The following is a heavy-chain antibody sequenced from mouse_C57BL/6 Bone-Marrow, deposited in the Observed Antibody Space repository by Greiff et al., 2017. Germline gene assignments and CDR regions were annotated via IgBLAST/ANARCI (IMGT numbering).Heavy chain of an antibody. V-gene: IGHV1-69*01. D-gene: IGHD3-2*02. CDR1: GYTFTSYW. Sequence: VQLQQPGAELVMPGASVKLSCKASGYTFTSYWMHWVKQRPGQGLEWIGEIDPSDSYTNYNQKFKGKSTLTVDKSSSTAYMQLSRLTSEDSAVYYGARESSGYAMDYWGQGTSATVSS. J-gene: IGHJ4*01. CDR2: IDPSDSYT. CDR3: ARESSGYAMDY.